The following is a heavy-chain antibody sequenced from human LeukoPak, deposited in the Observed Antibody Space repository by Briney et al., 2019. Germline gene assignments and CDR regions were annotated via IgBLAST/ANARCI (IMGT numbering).Heavy chain of an antibody. CDR1: GGSFSPYY. CDR2: INHSGST. J-gene: IGHJ4*01. D-gene: IGHD2-21*02. Sequence: PSETLSLTCAVYGGSFSPYYWSWIRQPPGKGLEWIGEINHSGSTNYNPSLKSRVTISVDTSKNQFSLRLSSVTAADTAVYYCARGGFSCGGDCYVDYWGHGTLVTVYS. CDR3: ARGGFSCGGDCYVDY. V-gene: IGHV4-34*01.